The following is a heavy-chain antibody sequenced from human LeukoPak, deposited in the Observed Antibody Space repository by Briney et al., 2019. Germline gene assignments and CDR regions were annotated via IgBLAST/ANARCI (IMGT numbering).Heavy chain of an antibody. D-gene: IGHD2-15*01. V-gene: IGHV1-69*04. J-gene: IGHJ4*02. CDR3: AGKRGGYCSGGSCYQLDY. Sequence: GASVKVSCKASGGTFSSYAVSWVRQAPGQGLEWMGRIIPILGIANYAQKFQGRVTITADKSTSTAYMELSRLRSEDTAVYYCAGKRGGYCSGGSCYQLDYWGQGTLVTVSS. CDR1: GGTFSSYA. CDR2: IIPILGIA.